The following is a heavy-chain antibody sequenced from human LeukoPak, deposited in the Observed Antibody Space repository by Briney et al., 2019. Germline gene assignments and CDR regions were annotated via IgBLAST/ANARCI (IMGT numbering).Heavy chain of an antibody. CDR3: ARVGYIAAAANWFDP. CDR1: GYTFTSYY. D-gene: IGHD6-13*01. J-gene: IGHJ5*02. V-gene: IGHV1-46*01. CDR2: INPSGGST. Sequence: ASVKVSCKASGYTFTSYYMHWVRQAPGQGLEWMGIINPSGGSTSYAQKFQGRVTMTRDTSTSTVYMELSSLRSGDTAVYYCARVGYIAAAANWFDPWGQGTLVTVSS.